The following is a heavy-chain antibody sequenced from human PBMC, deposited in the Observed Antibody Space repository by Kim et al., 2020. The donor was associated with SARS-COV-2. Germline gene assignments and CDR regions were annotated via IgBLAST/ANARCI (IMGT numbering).Heavy chain of an antibody. Sequence: ASVKVSCKASGYTFTSYDINWVRQASGQGPEWMGWMNPNSGNTGYAQKFQGRVTMTRDTSKSTAYMELNSLRSEDRAVYYCARGDRYCSSSSCYNYWGQGTLVTVSS. J-gene: IGHJ4*02. V-gene: IGHV1-8*01. CDR1: GYTFTSYD. D-gene: IGHD2-2*02. CDR3: ARGDRYCSSSSCYNY. CDR2: MNPNSGNT.